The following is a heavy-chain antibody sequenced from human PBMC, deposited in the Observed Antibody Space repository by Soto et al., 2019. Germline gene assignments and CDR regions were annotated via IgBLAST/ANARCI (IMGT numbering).Heavy chain of an antibody. D-gene: IGHD1-26*01. J-gene: IGHJ6*02. CDR3: ARAPVSYRYYGMDV. V-gene: IGHV3-21*01. Sequence: EVQLVESGGGLVKPGGSLRLSCAASGFTFSSYSMNWVRQAPGKGLEWVSSISSSSSYIYYADSVKGRFTISRDNAKNSVYLQMNSLRAEDTAVYYCARAPVSYRYYGMDVWGQGTTVTVSS. CDR1: GFTFSSYS. CDR2: ISSSSSYI.